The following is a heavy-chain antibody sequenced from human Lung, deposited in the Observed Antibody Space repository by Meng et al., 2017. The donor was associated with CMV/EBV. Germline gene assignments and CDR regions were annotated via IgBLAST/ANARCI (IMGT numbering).Heavy chain of an antibody. Sequence: GSXRLXCTVSGGSIRRSSYYWGWIRQPPGKGLEWIGSIYYSGSTYYNPSLKSRVTISVDTSKNQFSLKLNSVTAADAAVYYCAREDYRSLYFDDWGQGSLVTV. J-gene: IGHJ4*02. V-gene: IGHV4-39*02. CDR2: IYYSGST. D-gene: IGHD3-16*02. CDR1: GGSIRRSSYY. CDR3: AREDYRSLYFDD.